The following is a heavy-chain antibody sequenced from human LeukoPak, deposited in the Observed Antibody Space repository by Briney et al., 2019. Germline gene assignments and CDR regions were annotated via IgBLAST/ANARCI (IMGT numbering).Heavy chain of an antibody. V-gene: IGHV4-59*12. CDR1: GGSISSYY. CDR2: IYYSGST. D-gene: IGHD6-13*01. J-gene: IGHJ1*01. Sequence: SETLSLTCTVSGGSISSYYWSWIRQPPGKGLEWIGYIYYSGSTYYNPSLKSRVTISVDTSKNQFSLKLSSVTAADTAVYYCARVMLGAAGYGPKEYFQHWGQGTLVTVSS. CDR3: ARVMLGAAGYGPKEYFQH.